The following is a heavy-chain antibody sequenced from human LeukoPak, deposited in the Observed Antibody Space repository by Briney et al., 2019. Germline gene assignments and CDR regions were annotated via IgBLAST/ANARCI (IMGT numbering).Heavy chain of an antibody. CDR1: GFTFHNNW. D-gene: IGHD3-3*01. V-gene: IGHV3-7*03. CDR3: ARRSPLEWLSEQYYFDY. Sequence: GGSLRLSCAASGFTFHNNWMSWVRQAPGKGLEWVANINQDGSEKNYVDSVKGRFTISRDNAKNSLSLQMNSLRAEDTAVYYCARRSPLEWLSEQYYFDYWGQGTLVTVSS. CDR2: INQDGSEK. J-gene: IGHJ4*02.